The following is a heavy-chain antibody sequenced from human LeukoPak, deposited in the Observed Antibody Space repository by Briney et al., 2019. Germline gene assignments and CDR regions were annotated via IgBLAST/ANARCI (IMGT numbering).Heavy chain of an antibody. Sequence: SETLSLTCTVSGASISSYYWSWIRQPPGKGLEWIGYLYNTRNTYYNPSLKSRVTISVDTSKNQFSLKLSSVTAADTAVYYCARVTDTVTPAFDYWGQGTLVTVSS. V-gene: IGHV4-59*01. CDR2: LYNTRNT. CDR1: GASISSYY. CDR3: ARVTDTVTPAFDY. J-gene: IGHJ4*02. D-gene: IGHD4-17*01.